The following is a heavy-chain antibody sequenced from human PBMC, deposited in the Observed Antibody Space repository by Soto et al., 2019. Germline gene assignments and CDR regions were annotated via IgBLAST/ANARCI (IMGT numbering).Heavy chain of an antibody. CDR3: ARVPDR. CDR1: GGSISSGGYS. J-gene: IGHJ5*02. Sequence: SETLSLTYAVSGGSISSGGYSWSWIRQPPGKGLEWIGYIYHSGSTYYNPSLKSRVTISVDRSKNQFSLKLSSVTAADTAVYYCARVPDRWGQGTLVTVSS. V-gene: IGHV4-30-2*01. D-gene: IGHD2-2*01. CDR2: IYHSGST.